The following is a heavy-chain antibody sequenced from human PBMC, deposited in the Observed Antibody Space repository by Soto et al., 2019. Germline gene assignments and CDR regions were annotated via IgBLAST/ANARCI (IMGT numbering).Heavy chain of an antibody. J-gene: IGHJ5*02. CDR1: GGSISSGGYY. D-gene: IGHD2-2*03. V-gene: IGHV4-31*03. Sequence: QVQLQESGPGLVKPSQTLSLTCTVSGGSISSGGYYWSCIRQHPGKRLEWIGYIYYSVSTYYNPALVMGFSESVDTSKNLCSLTLSSVTAADSAVYYCPRRNYLHGLDPWGQGTLVTVS. CDR2: IYYSVST. CDR3: PRRNYLHGLDP.